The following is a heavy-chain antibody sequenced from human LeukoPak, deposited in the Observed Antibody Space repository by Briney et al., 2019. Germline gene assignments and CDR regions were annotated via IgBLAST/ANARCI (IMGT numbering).Heavy chain of an antibody. CDR3: PNTAVGRGWYYFDY. J-gene: IGHJ4*02. CDR1: GFTFSSYG. D-gene: IGHD6-19*01. V-gene: IGHV3-30*18. Sequence: GRSLRLSCAASGFTFSSYGMHWVRQAPGKGLEWVAVISYDGSNKYYADSVKGRFTISRDNSKNTLYLQMNSLRAEDTAVYYCPNTAVGRGWYYFDYWGQGTLVTVSS. CDR2: ISYDGSNK.